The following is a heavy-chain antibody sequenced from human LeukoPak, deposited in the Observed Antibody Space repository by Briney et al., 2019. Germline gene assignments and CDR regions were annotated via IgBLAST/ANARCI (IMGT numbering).Heavy chain of an antibody. CDR3: ARLNGYCSSTSCYGPIDY. D-gene: IGHD2-2*01. J-gene: IGHJ4*02. CDR2: ISPGDSDT. CDR1: GYSFTSYW. V-gene: IGHV5-51*01. Sequence: GESLKISGKGSGYSFTSYWIGWVRQMPREGLGWVGVISPGDSDTRHSPSFQGQVTISADKSISTAYLQWSSLKASDTAMYYCARLNGYCSSTSCYGPIDYWGQGTLVTVSS.